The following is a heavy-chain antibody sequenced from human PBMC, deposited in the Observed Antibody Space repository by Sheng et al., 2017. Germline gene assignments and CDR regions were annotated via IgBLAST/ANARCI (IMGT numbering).Heavy chain of an antibody. CDR2: MYSGGNI. CDR1: GFSVSDNY. Sequence: EVHLGETGGGLIPPGGSLRLSCAASGFSVSDNYMSWVRQAPGKGLEWVSVMYSGGNIYYADSVKGRFTISRDNSKNTLYLQMNSLRVEDTAVYYCAREIVRPSNANCFDPWGQG. V-gene: IGHV3-53*02. D-gene: IGHD1-26*01. CDR3: AREIVRPSNANCFDP. J-gene: IGHJ5*02.